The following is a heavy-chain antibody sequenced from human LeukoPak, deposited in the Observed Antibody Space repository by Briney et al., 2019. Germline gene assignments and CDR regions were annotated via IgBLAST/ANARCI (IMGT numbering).Heavy chain of an antibody. CDR2: ISAGGGST. D-gene: IGHD6-19*01. J-gene: IGHJ4*02. Sequence: GGSLRLSCAASGFAFSSYAMTWVRQAPGKGLEWVSAISAGGGSTYYADSVKGRFTISRDNSKNTLYLQLNSLRAEDTAVYYCAKAGGWTNYFDYWGQGTLVTVSS. CDR3: AKAGGWTNYFDY. V-gene: IGHV3-23*01. CDR1: GFAFSSYA.